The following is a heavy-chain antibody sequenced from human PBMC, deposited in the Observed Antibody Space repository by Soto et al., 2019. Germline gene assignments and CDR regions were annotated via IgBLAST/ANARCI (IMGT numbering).Heavy chain of an antibody. CDR1: GFTFSSYA. CDR3: ARDYSSYGPFDY. J-gene: IGHJ4*02. Sequence: GGSLRLSCAASGFTFSSYAMHWVRQAPGRGLEWMAVISYDRSHEYYADYVKGRFTISRDNSKNTLYLQMNSLRAEDTAVYYCARDYSSYGPFDYWGQGTLVTVSS. D-gene: IGHD5-18*01. V-gene: IGHV3-30-3*01. CDR2: ISYDRSHE.